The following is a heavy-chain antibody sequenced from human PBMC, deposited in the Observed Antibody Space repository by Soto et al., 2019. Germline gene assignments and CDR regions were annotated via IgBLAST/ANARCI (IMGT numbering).Heavy chain of an antibody. J-gene: IGHJ4*02. Sequence: PGGSLRLSCVGSGFTFSNDGMHWVRQPPGKGLEWVALISDDGDKRYYADSVRGRLIISRDNSKDTLYLQMNSLGPDDTAVYFCAKARVRIVGANSFDYWGQGTPVTVSS. V-gene: IGHV3-30*18. CDR1: GFTFSNDG. CDR3: AKARVRIVGANSFDY. D-gene: IGHD1-26*01. CDR2: ISDDGDKR.